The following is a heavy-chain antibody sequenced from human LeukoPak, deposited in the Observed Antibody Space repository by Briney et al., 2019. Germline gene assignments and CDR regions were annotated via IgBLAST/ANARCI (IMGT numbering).Heavy chain of an antibody. J-gene: IGHJ3*02. D-gene: IGHD3-10*01. V-gene: IGHV3-53*01. Sequence: PGGSLRLSCAASGFTVSSNYMSWVRQAPGKGLEWVSVIYSGGSTYYADSVKGRFTISRDNSKNTLYLQMNGLRAEDTAVYYCAKDRSYGSGDAFDIWGQGTMVTVSS. CDR2: IYSGGST. CDR1: GFTVSSNY. CDR3: AKDRSYGSGDAFDI.